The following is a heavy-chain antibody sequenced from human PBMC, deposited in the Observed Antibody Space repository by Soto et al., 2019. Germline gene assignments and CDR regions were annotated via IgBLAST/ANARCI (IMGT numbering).Heavy chain of an antibody. CDR2: IKSKTDGGTT. CDR3: TTHAYYDILTGYYIRYYYYGMDV. J-gene: IGHJ6*02. D-gene: IGHD3-9*01. Sequence: EVQLVESGGGLVKPGGSLRLSCAASGFTFSNAWMNWVRQAPGKGLEWVGRIKSKTDGGTTDYAAPVKGRFTISRDDSKNTMYLQMNSLKPADTAVYYCTTHAYYDILTGYYIRYYYYGMDVWGQGTTVTVSS. V-gene: IGHV3-15*07. CDR1: GFTFSNAW.